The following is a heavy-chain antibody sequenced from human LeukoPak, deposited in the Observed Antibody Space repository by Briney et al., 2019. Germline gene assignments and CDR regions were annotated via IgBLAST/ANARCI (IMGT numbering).Heavy chain of an antibody. CDR2: INHSGST. D-gene: IGHD3-3*01. V-gene: IGHV4-34*01. J-gene: IGHJ5*02. Sequence: PSETLSLTCAVYGGSFSGYYWSWIRQPPGKGLEWIGEINHSGSTNYNPSLESRVTISVDTSKNQFSLKLSSVTAADTAVYYCARGSSVLNDFWSGYYTRFDPWGQGTLVTVSS. CDR1: GGSFSGYY. CDR3: ARGSSVLNDFWSGYYTRFDP.